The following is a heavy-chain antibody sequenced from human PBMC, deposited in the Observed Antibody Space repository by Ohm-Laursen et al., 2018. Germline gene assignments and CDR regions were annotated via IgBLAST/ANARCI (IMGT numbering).Heavy chain of an antibody. V-gene: IGHV3-7*01. J-gene: IGHJ4*02. Sequence: SLRLSCAASGFTFSSYWMSWVRQAPGKGLEWVANIKQDGSEKYYVDSVKGRFTISRDNAKNSLYLQMNSLRAEDTAVYYCARGRSRIAAALFDYWGQGTLVTVSS. CDR1: GFTFSSYW. CDR2: IKQDGSEK. D-gene: IGHD6-13*01. CDR3: ARGRSRIAAALFDY.